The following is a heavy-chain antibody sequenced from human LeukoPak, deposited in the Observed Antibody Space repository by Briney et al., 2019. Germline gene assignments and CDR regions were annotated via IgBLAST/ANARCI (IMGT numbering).Heavy chain of an antibody. CDR3: ARDQVVVVPATSFDI. Sequence: TASETLSLTCTVSGGSISSYYWSWIRQPAGKGLEWIGRIHTSGSTNYNPSLKSRVTMSVDTSKNQFSLKLSSVTAADTAVYYCARDQVVVVPATSFDIWGQGTMVTVSS. V-gene: IGHV4-4*07. CDR2: IHTSGST. CDR1: GGSISSYY. D-gene: IGHD2-2*01. J-gene: IGHJ3*02.